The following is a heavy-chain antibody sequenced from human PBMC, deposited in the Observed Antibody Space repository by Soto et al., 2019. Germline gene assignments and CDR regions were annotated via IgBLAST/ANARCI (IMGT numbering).Heavy chain of an antibody. CDR2: INHSGST. V-gene: IGHV4-34*01. CDR3: ARADNIGWFDP. J-gene: IGHJ5*02. Sequence: PSETLSLTCAVYGGSFSGYYWSWIRQPPGKGLEWIGEINHSGSTNYNPSLKSRVTISVDTSKNQFSLKLSSVTAADTAVYYCARADNIGWFDPWGQGTLVTVSS. D-gene: IGHD1-20*01. CDR1: GGSFSGYY.